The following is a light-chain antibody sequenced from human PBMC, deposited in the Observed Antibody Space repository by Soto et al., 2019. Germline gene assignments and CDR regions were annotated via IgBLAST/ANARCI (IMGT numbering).Light chain of an antibody. Sequence: DIVLTQSPDSVAVSMGERATINCKSSQSVLFSINQKNYLAWYHQKPGQPPKLLIYWASIRESGVPTRFSGSGSGTNFTLTISSLQAEDAAVYYCQQDYTTPPTFGLGTKVDIK. J-gene: IGKJ1*01. V-gene: IGKV4-1*01. CDR3: QQDYTTPPT. CDR1: QSVLFSINQKNY. CDR2: WAS.